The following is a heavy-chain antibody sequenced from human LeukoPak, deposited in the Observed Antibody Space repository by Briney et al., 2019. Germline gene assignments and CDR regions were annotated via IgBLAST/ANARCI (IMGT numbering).Heavy chain of an antibody. D-gene: IGHD5-24*01. CDR1: GYTFTSYD. J-gene: IGHJ4*02. V-gene: IGHV1-8*01. Sequence: ASVKVSCKASGYTFTSYDINWVRQATGQGPEWMGWMNPNSGNTGYAQKLQGRVTMTRNTSISTAYMELSSLRSEDTAVYYCARVPSGYKRGYYFDYWGQGTLVTVSS. CDR2: MNPNSGNT. CDR3: ARVPSGYKRGYYFDY.